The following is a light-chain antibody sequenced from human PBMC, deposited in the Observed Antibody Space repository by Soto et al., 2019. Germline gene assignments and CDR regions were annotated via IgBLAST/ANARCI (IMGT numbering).Light chain of an antibody. CDR3: QAWDSSTVV. CDR2: QDN. V-gene: IGLV3-1*01. CDR1: KLGDKY. J-gene: IGLJ2*01. Sequence: SYELTQPPLVSVSPGQTASITCSGDKLGDKYACWYQQKPGQSPVLVIYQDNKRPSGIPERLSGSNSGNTATLTISGTQAIDEADYYCQAWDSSTVVFGGGTKLTVL.